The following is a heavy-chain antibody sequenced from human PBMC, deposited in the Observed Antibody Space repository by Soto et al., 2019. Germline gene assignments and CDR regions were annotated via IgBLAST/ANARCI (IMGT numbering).Heavy chain of an antibody. D-gene: IGHD6-13*01. V-gene: IGHV3-33*06. CDR3: AKDPGAAFDY. Sequence: QVQLVESGGGVVQPGRSLRLSCAASGFTFSSYGMHWVRQAPGKGLEWVAVIWYDGSNKYYADSVKGRFTISRDNSKNTLYLQMNSLRAEDTAVYYCAKDPGAAFDYWGQGTLVTVSS. CDR1: GFTFSSYG. J-gene: IGHJ4*02. CDR2: IWYDGSNK.